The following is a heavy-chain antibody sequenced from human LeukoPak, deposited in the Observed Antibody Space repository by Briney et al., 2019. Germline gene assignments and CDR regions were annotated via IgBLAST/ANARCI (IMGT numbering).Heavy chain of an antibody. CDR1: GFTVSSNY. D-gene: IGHD6-13*01. CDR2: IYSGGST. J-gene: IGHJ4*02. CDR3: ARPHSSSWKFDY. V-gene: IGHV3-66*04. Sequence: PGGSLRLSCAASGFTVSSNYMSWVRQAPGKGLEWVSVIYSGGSTYYADSVKGRFTISRDNSKNALYLQMNSLRAEDTAVYYCARPHSSSWKFDYWGQGTLVTVSS.